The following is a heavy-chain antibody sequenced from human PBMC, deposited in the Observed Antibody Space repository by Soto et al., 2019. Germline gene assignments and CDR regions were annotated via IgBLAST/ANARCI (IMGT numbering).Heavy chain of an antibody. CDR2: INHSGST. Sequence: SETLSLTCAVYGGSFIGYYWSWILQPPGKGLEWIGEINHSGSTNYNPSLKSRVTISVDTSKNQFSLKLSSVTAADTAVYYCARGSRITLFGVVILGAPALNWFDPWGQGTLVTVSS. J-gene: IGHJ5*02. CDR3: ARGSRITLFGVVILGAPALNWFDP. V-gene: IGHV4-34*01. D-gene: IGHD3-3*01. CDR1: GGSFIGYY.